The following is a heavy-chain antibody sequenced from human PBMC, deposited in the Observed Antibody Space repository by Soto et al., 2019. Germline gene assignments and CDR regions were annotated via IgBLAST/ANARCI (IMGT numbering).Heavy chain of an antibody. CDR2: ISGSSYST. D-gene: IGHD2-15*01. Sequence: GGSLRLSCAASGLTFSNYAMSWVRQAPGKGLEWVSAISGSSYSTYYADSVKGRFTISRDNSKNTLYLQMNSLRAEDTAVYYCAKVPSAVASTPWLDPWGQGTLVTVSS. CDR1: GLTFSNYA. V-gene: IGHV3-23*01. J-gene: IGHJ5*02. CDR3: AKVPSAVASTPWLDP.